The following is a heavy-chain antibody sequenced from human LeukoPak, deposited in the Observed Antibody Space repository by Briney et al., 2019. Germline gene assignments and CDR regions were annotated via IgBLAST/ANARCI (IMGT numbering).Heavy chain of an antibody. CDR3: ARTGGKKSIDY. Sequence: SGTLSLTCAVSGGSISSSNWRSWVRPPPGKGLEWIGEIYHSGSTNYNPSLKSRVTISVDKSKNQFSLKLSSVTAADTAVYYCARTGGKKSIDYWGQGTLVTVSP. V-gene: IGHV4-4*02. D-gene: IGHD4-23*01. J-gene: IGHJ4*02. CDR1: GGSISSSNW. CDR2: IYHSGST.